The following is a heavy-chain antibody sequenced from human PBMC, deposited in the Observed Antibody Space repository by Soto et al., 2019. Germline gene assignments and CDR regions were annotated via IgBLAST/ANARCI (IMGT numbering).Heavy chain of an antibody. D-gene: IGHD6-19*01. J-gene: IGHJ4*02. CDR3: ARLGSSGWYQVSYLDY. V-gene: IGHV4-39*01. Sequence: PQLQESGPGLLKPSETLSLTCAVSGGSITTYNHFWGWIRQSPGKGLEWIANIQHSGRTNYNPSHMSRGGISVETSKNQCSLKMNSVPAADTAVYSCARLGSSGWYQVSYLDYRGKGTLVTVSS. CDR2: IQHSGRT. CDR1: GGSITTYNHF.